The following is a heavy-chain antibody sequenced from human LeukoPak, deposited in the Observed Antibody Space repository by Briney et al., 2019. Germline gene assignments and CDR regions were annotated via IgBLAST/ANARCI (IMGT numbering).Heavy chain of an antibody. J-gene: IGHJ4*02. D-gene: IGHD3-10*01. V-gene: IGHV3-9*01. CDR3: ANDNGNGWLGEFAFEY. Sequence: GGSLRLSCVASGFTFDYPPFPWVGQPPGKGLEWAPVIGFSTNNVDYSDSVRGRFTISRDNTKNSLDLLMDTLRAEDTAFYYCANDNGNGWLGEFAFEYWGQGTLVTVSS. CDR2: IGFSTNNV. CDR1: GFTFDYPP.